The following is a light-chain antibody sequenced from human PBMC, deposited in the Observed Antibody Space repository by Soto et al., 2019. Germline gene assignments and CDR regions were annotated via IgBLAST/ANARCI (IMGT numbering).Light chain of an antibody. J-gene: IGKJ1*01. Sequence: DTQMTQSPSTLSASVGDRVTITCRASQSLSSWLAWYQQKPGKDPKLLVYKASSLKIGVPPRFSGSESGTDFSLTISSLQPDDFATYYCQQYNTYPWTFGQGTKVEFK. CDR2: KAS. V-gene: IGKV1-5*03. CDR3: QQYNTYPWT. CDR1: QSLSSW.